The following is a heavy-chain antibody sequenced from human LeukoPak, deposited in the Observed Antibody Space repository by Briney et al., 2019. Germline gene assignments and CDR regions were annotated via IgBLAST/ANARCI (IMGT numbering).Heavy chain of an antibody. CDR3: ARAAVGYSGSYLDY. D-gene: IGHD1-26*01. CDR2: ISGSGGST. Sequence: GGSLRLSCAASGLTFSSYALSWVRQAPGKGLDWVSTISGSGGSTYYGDSVKGRFTISRDNSKNTLYLQMNSLRAEDTAVYYCARAAVGYSGSYLDYWGQGILVTVSS. J-gene: IGHJ4*02. CDR1: GLTFSSYA. V-gene: IGHV3-23*01.